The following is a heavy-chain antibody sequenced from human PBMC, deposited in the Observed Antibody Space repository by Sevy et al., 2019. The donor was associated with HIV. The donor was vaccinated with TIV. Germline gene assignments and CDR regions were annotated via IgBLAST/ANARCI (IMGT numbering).Heavy chain of an antibody. D-gene: IGHD3-3*01. V-gene: IGHV3-74*01. CDR3: AREGEDFWSGYAFDY. J-gene: IGHJ4*02. CDR1: GFTFSSYW. Sequence: GGSLRLSCAASGFTFSSYWMHWVRQAPGKGLVWVSRINSDGSSTSYADSVKGRFTISRDNAKNTLYLQMNSLRAEDTAVYYCAREGEDFWSGYAFDYWGQRTLVTVSS. CDR2: INSDGSST.